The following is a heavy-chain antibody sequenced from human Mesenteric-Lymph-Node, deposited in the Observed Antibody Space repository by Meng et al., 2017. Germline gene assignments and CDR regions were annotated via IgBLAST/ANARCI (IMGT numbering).Heavy chain of an antibody. CDR3: ARDAEPHGDAFDI. CDR2: INPSGGST. D-gene: IGHD1-14*01. V-gene: IGHV1-46*01. CDR1: GFPFATYG. J-gene: IGHJ3*02. Sequence: ASVKVSCKTSGFPFATYGFAWVRQAPGQGLEWMGIINPSGGSTSYAQKFQGRVTMTRDTSTSTVYMELSSLRSEDTAVYYCARDAEPHGDAFDIWGQGTMVTVS.